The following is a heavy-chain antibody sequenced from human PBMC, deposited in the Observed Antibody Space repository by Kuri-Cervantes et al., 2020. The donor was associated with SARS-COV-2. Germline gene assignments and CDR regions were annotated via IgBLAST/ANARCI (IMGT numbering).Heavy chain of an antibody. D-gene: IGHD6-13*01. CDR1: GFTFSSYA. V-gene: IGHV3-23*01. CDR2: ISGSGGST. Sequence: GGSLRPSCAAAGFTFSSYAMSWLRQAPGKGLELVSAISGSGGSTYYADSVKGRFTISRDNSKNTLYLQVNSLRAEDTAVYYCAKDHGYISSWPIDYWGQGTLVTVSS. J-gene: IGHJ4*02. CDR3: AKDHGYISSWPIDY.